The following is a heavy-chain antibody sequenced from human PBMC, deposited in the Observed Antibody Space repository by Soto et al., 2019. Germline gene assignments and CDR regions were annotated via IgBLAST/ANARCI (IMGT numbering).Heavy chain of an antibody. CDR3: ARGLHLGELFED. D-gene: IGHD3-16*01. CDR2: IYYSGST. V-gene: IGHV4-59*08. Sequence: PSETLSLTCTVSGGSISSYYWSWIRQPPGKGLEWIGYIYYSGSTNYNPSLKSRVTISVDTSKNQFSLKLSSVTAADTAVYYCARGLHLGELFEDWGKGTLVTVSS. J-gene: IGHJ4*02. CDR1: GGSISSYY.